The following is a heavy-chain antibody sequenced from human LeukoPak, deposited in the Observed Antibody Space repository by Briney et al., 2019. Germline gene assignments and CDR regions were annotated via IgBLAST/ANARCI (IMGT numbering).Heavy chain of an antibody. CDR3: VKRSSISSGYFDF. CDR2: ISWNSGSI. Sequence: GGSLRLSCAASGFTFDDYAMHWVRQAPGKGLEWVSGISWNSGSIGYADSVKGRFTISRDNAKNSLYLQMNSLRAEDTAIYYCVKRSSISSGYFDFWGRGTLVTVSS. J-gene: IGHJ4*02. CDR1: GFTFDDYA. D-gene: IGHD3-22*01. V-gene: IGHV3-9*01.